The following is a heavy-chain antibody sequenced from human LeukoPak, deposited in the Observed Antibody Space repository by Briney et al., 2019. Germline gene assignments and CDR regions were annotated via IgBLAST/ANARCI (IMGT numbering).Heavy chain of an antibody. CDR2: ISYDGSNK. CDR1: GFTFSSYG. J-gene: IGHJ4*02. D-gene: IGHD6-19*01. Sequence: GGSLRLSCAASGFTFSSYGMHWVRQAPGKGLEWVAVISYDGSNKYYADSVKGRFTISRDNPKNTLYLQMNSLRAEDTAVYYCAKVADSSGWYLYYFDYWGQGTLVTVSS. V-gene: IGHV3-30*18. CDR3: AKVADSSGWYLYYFDY.